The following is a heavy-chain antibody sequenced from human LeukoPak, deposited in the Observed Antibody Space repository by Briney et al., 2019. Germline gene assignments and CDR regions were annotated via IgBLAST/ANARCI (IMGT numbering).Heavy chain of an antibody. J-gene: IGHJ4*02. CDR2: VNHSGTT. Sequence: SETLSLTCAVYGGSLSGYYWSWIRQTPGKGLEWIGEVNHSGTTSYNPSLKSRVTMSVDTSKNQFSLKLSSVTAADTAVYYCARDGNRIQTPLDYWGQGTLVTVSS. D-gene: IGHD5-18*01. V-gene: IGHV4-34*01. CDR1: GGSLSGYY. CDR3: ARDGNRIQTPLDY.